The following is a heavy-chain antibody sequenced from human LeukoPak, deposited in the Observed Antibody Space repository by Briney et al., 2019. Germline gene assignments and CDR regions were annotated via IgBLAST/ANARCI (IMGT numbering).Heavy chain of an antibody. J-gene: IGHJ4*02. CDR1: GGSFSGYY. CDR2: INHSGST. V-gene: IGHV4-34*01. CDR3: ATEAAAGTFAFDY. Sequence: RSSETLSLTCAVYGGSFSGYYWSWIRQPPGEGLEWIGEINHSGSTNYNPSLKSRVTISVDTSKNQFSLKLSSVTAADTAVYYCATEAAAGTFAFDYWGQGTLVTVSS. D-gene: IGHD6-13*01.